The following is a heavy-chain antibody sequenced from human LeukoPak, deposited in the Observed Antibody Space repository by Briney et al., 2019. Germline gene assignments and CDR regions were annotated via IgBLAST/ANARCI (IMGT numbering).Heavy chain of an antibody. V-gene: IGHV3-30*18. J-gene: IGHJ3*02. CDR1: GFTFSSYG. Sequence: QPGGSLRLSCAASGFTFSSYGMRWVRQAPGKGLEWVAVISYDGSNKYYADSVKGRFTISRDNSKNTLYLQMNSLRAEDTAVYYCAKDVSSGYEGAFDIWGQGTMVTVSS. D-gene: IGHD3-22*01. CDR2: ISYDGSNK. CDR3: AKDVSSGYEGAFDI.